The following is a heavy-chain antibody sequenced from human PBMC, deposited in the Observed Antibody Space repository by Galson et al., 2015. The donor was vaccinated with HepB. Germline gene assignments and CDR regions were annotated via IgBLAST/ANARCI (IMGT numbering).Heavy chain of an antibody. D-gene: IGHD3-3*01. J-gene: IGHJ4*02. CDR1: GFTFSSYG. Sequence: SLRLSCAASGFTFSSYGMHWVRQAPGKGLEWVAVISYDGSNKYYADSVKGRFTISRDNSKNTLYLQMNSLRAEDTAVYYCAKDFNQGPPIWSGYYPDYWGQGTLVTVSS. CDR3: AKDFNQGPPIWSGYYPDY. V-gene: IGHV3-30*18. CDR2: ISYDGSNK.